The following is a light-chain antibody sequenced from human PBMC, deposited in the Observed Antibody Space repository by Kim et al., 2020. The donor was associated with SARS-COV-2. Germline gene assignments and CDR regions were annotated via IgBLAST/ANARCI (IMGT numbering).Light chain of an antibody. CDR1: KLGDKY. CDR3: QAWDSSTVV. Sequence: SVSPGQTASITCSGDKLGDKYACWYQQKPGQSPVLVIYHDTKRPSGIPERFSGSNSGNTATLTISGTQAMDEADYSCQAWDSSTVVFGGGTQLTVL. CDR2: HDT. V-gene: IGLV3-1*01. J-gene: IGLJ2*01.